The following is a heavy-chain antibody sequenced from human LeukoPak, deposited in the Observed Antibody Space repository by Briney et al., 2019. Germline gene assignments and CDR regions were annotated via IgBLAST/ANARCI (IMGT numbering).Heavy chain of an antibody. Sequence: GGSLRLSCAASGFTFSSYDMHWVRQATGKGLEWVSGIGTAGDIYYPGSVKGRFTISRENARNSLYLQVNSLRAGDTAVYYCARAGYSSTWYSRYFDLWGRGTLVTVSS. J-gene: IGHJ2*01. CDR1: GFTFSSYD. V-gene: IGHV3-13*01. CDR2: IGTAGDI. D-gene: IGHD6-13*01. CDR3: ARAGYSSTWYSRYFDL.